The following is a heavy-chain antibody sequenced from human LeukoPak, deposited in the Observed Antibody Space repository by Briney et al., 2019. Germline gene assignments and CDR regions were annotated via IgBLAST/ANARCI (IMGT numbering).Heavy chain of an antibody. CDR3: ARGLSIVVVVAAYFDY. CDR1: GGSIVSHY. D-gene: IGHD2-15*01. J-gene: IGHJ4*02. Sequence: SETLSLTCTVSGGSIVSHYWNWIRQPAGRGLEWIGRFYASGTTNTSPSLKSRVTMSVDTSKNQFSLKLSSVTAADTAVYYCARGLSIVVVVAAYFDYWGQGTLVTVSS. CDR2: FYASGTT. V-gene: IGHV4-4*07.